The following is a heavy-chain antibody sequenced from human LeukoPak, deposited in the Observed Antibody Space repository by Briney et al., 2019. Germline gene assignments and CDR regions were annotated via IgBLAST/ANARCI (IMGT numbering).Heavy chain of an antibody. V-gene: IGHV3-9*01. D-gene: IGHD4-17*01. Sequence: PGGSLRLSCAASGFTFEDYAMHWVRQAQGEGLEWVSVISWNSGTIGYAVKGRFTISRDNAKNSLYLQMNSLRAEDTALYYCAKALMGGHDYGDYELDYWGQGTLVTVSS. CDR2: ISWNSGTI. J-gene: IGHJ4*02. CDR3: AKALMGGHDYGDYELDY. CDR1: GFTFEDYA.